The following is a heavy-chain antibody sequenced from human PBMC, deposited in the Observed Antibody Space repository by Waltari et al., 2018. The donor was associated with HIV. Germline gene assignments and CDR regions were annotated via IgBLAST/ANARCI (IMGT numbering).Heavy chain of an antibody. V-gene: IGHV1-46*03. D-gene: IGHD2-2*01. CDR3: AREGSMGVPAAFGWFDP. CDR2: INPSGGST. Sequence: QVQLVQSGAEVKKPGASVKVSCKASGYTFTSYYMHWVRQAPGQGLEWMGIINPSGGSTSYAQKFQGRVTMTRDTSTSTVYMELSSLRSEDTAVYYCAREGSMGVPAAFGWFDPWGQGTLVTVSS. J-gene: IGHJ5*02. CDR1: GYTFTSYY.